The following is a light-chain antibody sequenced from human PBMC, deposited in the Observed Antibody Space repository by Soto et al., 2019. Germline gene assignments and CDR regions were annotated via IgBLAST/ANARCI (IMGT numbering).Light chain of an antibody. CDR1: SSDVGGYNY. CDR2: EVT. Sequence: QSALTQPPSASGSPGQSVTISCTGTSSDVGGYNYVSWYQQHPGKAPKLMMYEVTKRPSGVPDRFSGSKSGTTASLTVSGLQAEDEADYYCSSYAGSNNLVFGGGTKVTVL. CDR3: SSYAGSNNLV. J-gene: IGLJ2*01. V-gene: IGLV2-8*01.